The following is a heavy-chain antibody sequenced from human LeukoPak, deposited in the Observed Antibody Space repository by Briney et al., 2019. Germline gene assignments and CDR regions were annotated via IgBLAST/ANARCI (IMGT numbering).Heavy chain of an antibody. Sequence: GGSLRLSCIVSGFTFSSYAMSWVRQAPGKGLEWVSAISGSGGSTYYADSVKGRFAISRDNSKNTLYLQMNSLRAEDTAVYYCAKAAWRATTPAVFDYWGQGTLVTVSS. CDR3: AKAAWRATTPAVFDY. V-gene: IGHV3-23*01. CDR2: ISGSGGST. D-gene: IGHD1-26*01. CDR1: GFTFSSYA. J-gene: IGHJ4*02.